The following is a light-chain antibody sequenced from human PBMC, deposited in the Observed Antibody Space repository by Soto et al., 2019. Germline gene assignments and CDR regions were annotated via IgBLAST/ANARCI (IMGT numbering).Light chain of an antibody. CDR3: LQHNSYPIT. V-gene: IGKV1-5*01. CDR2: AAS. CDR1: QNINRR. J-gene: IGKJ5*01. Sequence: DVQMTPRPSTLSASVGHTVRTACRASQNINRRLAWYQQKPGKAPKRPIYAASSLQSGVPSRFSGSGSGTEFTLTISSLQPEDFATYYCLQHNSYPITFGQGTRVEI.